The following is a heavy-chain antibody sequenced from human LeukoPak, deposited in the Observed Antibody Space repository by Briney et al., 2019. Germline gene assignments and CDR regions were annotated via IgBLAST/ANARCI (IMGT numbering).Heavy chain of an antibody. CDR1: VDSINSYY. V-gene: IGHV4-59*08. D-gene: IGHD3-16*01. J-gene: IGHJ4*02. CDR3: GRRSNWGSFFPFDY. Sequence: SETLSLTCSVSVDSINSYYWSWIRHPPGKGLEWIGHISDSGNTNYRPPLKSRVTISRDPSPGQLSLHLPSGPAAGPPLFYLGRRSNWGSFFPFDYWGRKTLVTASS. CDR2: ISDSGNT.